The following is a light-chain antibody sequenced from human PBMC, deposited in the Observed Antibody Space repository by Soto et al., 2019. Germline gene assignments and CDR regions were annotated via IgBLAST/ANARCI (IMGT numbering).Light chain of an antibody. J-gene: IGKJ5*01. CDR2: GAS. Sequence: EIVLTQSPGTLSLSPGERATLCCRASQSVTSNYLAWYQQKPGQAPRLLVYGASSRATGISDRFSGSGSGTDFTLTISRLEPEDFAVYYCQHYVSPPITFGQGTRLEI. CDR1: QSVTSNY. CDR3: QHYVSPPIT. V-gene: IGKV3-20*01.